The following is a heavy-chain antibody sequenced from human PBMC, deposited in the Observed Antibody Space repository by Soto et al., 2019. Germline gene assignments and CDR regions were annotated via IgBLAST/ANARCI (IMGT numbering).Heavy chain of an antibody. CDR2: ISGSGGST. V-gene: IGHV3-23*01. CDR3: AKDGITIFGVAINFDY. J-gene: IGHJ4*02. D-gene: IGHD3-3*01. CDR1: GFTFSSYA. Sequence: GGSLRLSCAASGFTFSSYAMSWVRQAPGKGLEWVSAISGSGGSTYYADSVKGRFTISRDNSKNTLYLQMNSLRAEDTAVYYCAKDGITIFGVAINFDYWGQGTLVTVSS.